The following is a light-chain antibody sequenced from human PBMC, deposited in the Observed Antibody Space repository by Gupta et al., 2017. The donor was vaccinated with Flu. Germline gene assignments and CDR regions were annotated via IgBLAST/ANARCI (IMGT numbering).Light chain of an antibody. V-gene: IGLV1-51*02. CDR1: SSNIGRHD. Sequence: SSSNIGRHDVSWYQQVPGTAPKLLIYEDDKRPSGMPDRFSASKSGTTATLDITGLQTGDEADYFCGVWDRSLRAGGFGGGTKLTVL. J-gene: IGLJ2*01. CDR3: GVWDRSLRAGG. CDR2: EDD.